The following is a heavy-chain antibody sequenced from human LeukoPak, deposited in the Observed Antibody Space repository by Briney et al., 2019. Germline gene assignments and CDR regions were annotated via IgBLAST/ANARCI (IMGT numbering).Heavy chain of an antibody. Sequence: ASVKVSCKASGYTFTGYYMHWVRQAPGQGLEWMGWISPNSGGTNYAQKFQGRVTMTRDTSISTTYMELSRLRSDDTAVYYCARVGNVDIVATTYFDYWGQGTLVTVSS. CDR3: ARVGNVDIVATTYFDY. CDR1: GYTFTGYY. V-gene: IGHV1-2*02. CDR2: ISPNSGGT. D-gene: IGHD5-12*01. J-gene: IGHJ4*02.